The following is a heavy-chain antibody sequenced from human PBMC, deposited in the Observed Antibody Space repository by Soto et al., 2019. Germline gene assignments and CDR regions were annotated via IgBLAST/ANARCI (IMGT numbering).Heavy chain of an antibody. D-gene: IGHD2-8*01. CDR3: ARDRTNFLDY. CDR2: ISTSRGNT. J-gene: IGHJ4*02. V-gene: IGHV1-18*01. CDR1: GYTFSDHS. Sequence: QVQLVQSGSEVEKPGASVKVSCKTSGYTFSDHSLSWVRLAPGQGLEWMGWISTSRGNTNCAQKFQGRLTLATDTSTSTAYMELKSLRPDDTAVYYCARDRTNFLDYWGQGILVTVSS.